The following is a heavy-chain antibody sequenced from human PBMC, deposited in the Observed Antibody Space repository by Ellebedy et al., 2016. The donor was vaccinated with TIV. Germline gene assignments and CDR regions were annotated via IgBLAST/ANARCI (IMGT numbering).Heavy chain of an antibody. Sequence: GESLKISCAASGFTFSSYAMHWVRQAPGKGLEWVAVISYDGSNKYYADSVKGRFTISRDNSKNTLYLQMNSLRAEDTAVYYCAREGGDYWGQGTLVTVSS. V-gene: IGHV3-30*07. CDR2: ISYDGSNK. CDR3: AREGGDY. J-gene: IGHJ4*02. CDR1: GFTFSSYA. D-gene: IGHD1-26*01.